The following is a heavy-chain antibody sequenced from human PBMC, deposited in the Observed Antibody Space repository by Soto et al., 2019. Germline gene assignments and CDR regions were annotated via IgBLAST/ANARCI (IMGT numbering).Heavy chain of an antibody. V-gene: IGHV3-30*18. CDR2: ISYDGSNK. D-gene: IGHD6-13*01. CDR1: GFTFSSYG. J-gene: IGHJ4*02. CDR3: AKDYSSSWSSFDY. Sequence: QVQLVESGGGVVQPGRSLRLSCAASGFTFSSYGMHWVRQAPGKGLEWVAVISYDGSNKYYADSVKGRFTISRDNSKNSLYLQMNSLRAEDTALYYCAKDYSSSWSSFDYWGQGTLVTVSS.